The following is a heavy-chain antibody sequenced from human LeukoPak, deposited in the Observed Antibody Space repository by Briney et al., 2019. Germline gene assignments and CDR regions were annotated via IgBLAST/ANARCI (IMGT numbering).Heavy chain of an antibody. CDR2: INSDGSST. CDR1: GFTFSSYW. Sequence: PGGSLRLSCAASGFTFSSYWMHWVRQAPGKGLVWVSRINSDGSSTSYADSVKGRFTISRDNAKNTLYLQMNSLRAEDTAVYYCARDLAHTVTTTWFGPWGQGTLVTVSS. V-gene: IGHV3-74*01. CDR3: ARDLAHTVTTTWFGP. J-gene: IGHJ5*02. D-gene: IGHD4-17*01.